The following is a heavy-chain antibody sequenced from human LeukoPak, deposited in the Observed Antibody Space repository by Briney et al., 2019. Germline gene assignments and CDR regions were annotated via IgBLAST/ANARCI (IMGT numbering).Heavy chain of an antibody. J-gene: IGHJ4*02. CDR1: GGSISSHY. V-gene: IGHV4-59*11. Sequence: SETLSLTCTVSGGSISSHYWSWFRQPPGKGLEWIGYIYYSGSTNYNPSLKSRVTISVDTSKNQFSLKLSSVTAADTAVYYCARALWFGESALDYWGQGTLVTVSS. D-gene: IGHD3-10*01. CDR3: ARALWFGESALDY. CDR2: IYYSGST.